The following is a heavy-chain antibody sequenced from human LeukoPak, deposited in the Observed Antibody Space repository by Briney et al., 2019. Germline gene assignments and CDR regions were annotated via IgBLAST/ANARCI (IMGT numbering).Heavy chain of an antibody. Sequence: SETLSLTCTISGGSVSDYYWSWIRQSPGKGLEWIGYIYYTGSTTYNPSLKSRVTISADTSKNQFSLKLSSVTAADTAVYYCASRKLGNDYWGQGTMVTVSS. CDR1: GGSVSDYY. CDR2: IYYTGST. V-gene: IGHV4-59*02. CDR3: ASRKLGNDY. D-gene: IGHD7-27*01. J-gene: IGHJ3*01.